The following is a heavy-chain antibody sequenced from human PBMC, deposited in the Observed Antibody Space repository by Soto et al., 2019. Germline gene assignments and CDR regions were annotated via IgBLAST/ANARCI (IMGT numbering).Heavy chain of an antibody. CDR3: ARDSLGGKGADY. CDR1: GDTFNSYV. V-gene: IGHV1-69*17. D-gene: IGHD3-16*01. J-gene: IGHJ4*02. Sequence: QVQLVQSGAEVKRPGSSVKVSCESSGDTFNSYVMSWVRQAPGQGLEWMGGIIPIIGVTHYAQKFQGRVTISARSSTGTAYMAWTTLGFEDPALYCCARDSLGGKGADYWGQGTLVPVSS. CDR2: IIPIIGVT.